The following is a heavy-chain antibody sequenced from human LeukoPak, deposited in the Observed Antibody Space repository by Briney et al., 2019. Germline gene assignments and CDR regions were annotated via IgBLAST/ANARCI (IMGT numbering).Heavy chain of an antibody. CDR3: ARDAAIWGSGWYRWNRRDAFDI. Sequence: PGGSLRLSCAASGFTFSSYSMNWVRQAPGKGLEWVSYISSSSSTIYYADSVKGRFTISRDNAKNSLYLQMNSLRAEDTAVYYCARDAAIWGSGWYRWNRRDAFDIWGQGTMVTVSS. CDR2: ISSSSSTI. D-gene: IGHD6-19*01. CDR1: GFTFSSYS. V-gene: IGHV3-48*01. J-gene: IGHJ3*02.